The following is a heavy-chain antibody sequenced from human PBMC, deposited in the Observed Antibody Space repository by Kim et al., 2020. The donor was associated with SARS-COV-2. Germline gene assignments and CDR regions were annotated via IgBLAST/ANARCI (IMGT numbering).Heavy chain of an antibody. Sequence: YYSGSTYYHPSLKSRVTISVDTSKNQFSLKLSSVTAADTAVYYCAREQDYWGQGTLVTVSS. V-gene: IGHV4-39*02. CDR3: AREQDY. CDR2: YYSGST. J-gene: IGHJ4*02.